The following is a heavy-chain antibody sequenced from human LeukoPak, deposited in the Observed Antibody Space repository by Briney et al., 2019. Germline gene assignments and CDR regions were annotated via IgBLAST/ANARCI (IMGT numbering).Heavy chain of an antibody. CDR3: ARWDLGPNGNSGYDSDAFDI. CDR2: ISAYNGNT. CDR1: GYTFTSYG. D-gene: IGHD5-12*01. J-gene: IGHJ3*02. V-gene: IGHV1-18*01. Sequence: RASVKVSCKASGYTFTSYGINWVRQAPGQGLEWMGWISAYNGNTNYAEKLQGRVTMTTDTSTSTAYMELRSLRSDDTAVYYCARWDLGPNGNSGYDSDAFDIWGQGTMVTVSS.